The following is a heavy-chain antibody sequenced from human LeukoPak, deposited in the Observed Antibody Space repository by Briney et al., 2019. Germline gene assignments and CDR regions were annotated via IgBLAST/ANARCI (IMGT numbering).Heavy chain of an antibody. CDR3: ARGHFIVATGVYYFDY. V-gene: IGHV4-59*02. CDR2: IYYVGGT. D-gene: IGHD6-13*01. J-gene: IGHJ4*02. CDR1: GGSVTSDY. Sequence: SETLSLTCTVSGGSVTSDYCSWVRQPPGKGLEWIGYIYYVGGTNYNPSLESRVTISVDTSKNQFSLKLRSVTAADTAVYYCARGHFIVATGVYYFDYWGPGTLVTVSS.